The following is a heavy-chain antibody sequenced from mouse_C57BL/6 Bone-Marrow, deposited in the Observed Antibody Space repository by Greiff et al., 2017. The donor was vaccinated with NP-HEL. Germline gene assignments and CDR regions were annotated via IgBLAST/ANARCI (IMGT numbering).Heavy chain of an antibody. D-gene: IGHD2-3*01. V-gene: IGHV5-12*01. Sequence: EVKVVESGGGLVQPGGSLKLSCAASGFTFSDYYMYWVRQTPEKRLEWVAYISNGGGSTYYPDTVKGRFTISRDNAKNTLYLQMSRLKSEDTAMDYCARHSPLSDALAWFAYWGQGTLVTVSA. CDR1: GFTFSDYY. CDR2: ISNGGGST. CDR3: ARHSPLSDALAWFAY. J-gene: IGHJ3*01.